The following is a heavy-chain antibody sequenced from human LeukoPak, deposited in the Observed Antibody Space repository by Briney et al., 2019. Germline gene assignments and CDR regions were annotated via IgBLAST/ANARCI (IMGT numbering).Heavy chain of an antibody. D-gene: IGHD4-11*01. CDR3: ARGYYSNPDY. CDR1: GGSFSGYY. J-gene: IGHJ4*02. V-gene: IGHV4-34*01. CDR2: INHSGST. Sequence: SETLSLTCAVYGGSFSGYYWSWIRQPPGKGLEWIGEINHSGSTNYNPSLKSRVTISVGTSKNQFSLKLSSVTAADTAVYYCARGYYSNPDYWGQGTLVTVSS.